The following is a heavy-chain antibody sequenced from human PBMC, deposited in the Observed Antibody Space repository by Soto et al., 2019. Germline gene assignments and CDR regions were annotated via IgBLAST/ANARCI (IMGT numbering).Heavy chain of an antibody. J-gene: IGHJ6*02. V-gene: IGHV4-4*02. Sequence: SETLSLTYAISGGSISSSNWRSWVRQPPGKGLEWIGEIYHSGSTNYNPSLKSRVTISVDKSKNQFSLKLSSVTAADTAVYYCARDRSSSLDYYYGMDVWGQGTTVT. CDR3: ARDRSSSLDYYYGMDV. D-gene: IGHD6-13*01. CDR1: GGSISSSNW. CDR2: IYHSGST.